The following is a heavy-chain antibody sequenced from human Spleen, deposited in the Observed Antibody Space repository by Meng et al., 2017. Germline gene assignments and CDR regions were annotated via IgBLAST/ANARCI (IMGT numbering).Heavy chain of an antibody. V-gene: IGHV3-20*04. J-gene: IGHJ4*02. CDR3: ARETTVTTCTDY. CDR2: VSWNGGST. D-gene: IGHD4-17*01. CDR1: GFTFDDYG. Sequence: GESLKISCTASGFTFDDYGMSWVRQAPGKGLEWVSGVSWNGGSTGYADSVKGRFTISRDNAKNSLYLQMNSLRAEDTAVYYCARETTVTTCTDYWGQGTLVTVSS.